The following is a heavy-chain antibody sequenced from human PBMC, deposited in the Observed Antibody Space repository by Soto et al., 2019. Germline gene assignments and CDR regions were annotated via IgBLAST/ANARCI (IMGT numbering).Heavy chain of an antibody. J-gene: IGHJ4*02. CDR3: ARQTDYGGKSFAF. V-gene: IGHV4-39*01. Sequence: PSETLSLTCTVSGGYISSSSYSWVWIRQPPRKGLEWIGKIYFSGDTYYNPSLKSRVTISVDTSKNQFSLKLRSVTAADTAVYYCARQTDYGGKSFAFWGQGTLVTVSS. CDR1: GGYISSSSYS. CDR2: IYFSGDT. D-gene: IGHD4-17*01.